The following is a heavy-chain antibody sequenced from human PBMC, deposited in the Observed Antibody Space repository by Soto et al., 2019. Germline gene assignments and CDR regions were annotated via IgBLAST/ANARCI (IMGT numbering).Heavy chain of an antibody. V-gene: IGHV1-18*01. CDR3: ARDGIEVADDSYYGLDV. CDR2: ISVYNGNT. CDR1: GYTFTRNG. D-gene: IGHD6-19*01. J-gene: IGHJ6*02. Sequence: QVQLAQSGVEVKKPGASVKVSCKAFGYTFTRNGISWVRQAPGQGLEWMGWISVYNGNTNYAQKFQGRVTMTTDTSTSTAYMELRSLRSDDTAVYYCARDGIEVADDSYYGLDVWGQGTTVTVSS.